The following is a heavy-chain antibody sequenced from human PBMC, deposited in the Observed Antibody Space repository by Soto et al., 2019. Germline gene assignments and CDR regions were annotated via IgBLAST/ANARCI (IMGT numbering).Heavy chain of an antibody. CDR1: CGSISSGGYS. J-gene: IGHJ4*02. V-gene: IGHV4-30-2*01. D-gene: IGHD4-17*01. CDR2: IYHSGST. CDR3: VRGQTTVTTIDY. Sequence: QLQLQESGSGLVKPSQTLSLTCAVSCGSISSGGYSWYWIRQPLGKGLEWIGYIYHSGSTYYNPSLNSRVIISVDRSTYQFSLKPSSVTAADTAVYSCVRGQTTVTTIDYWGQGTRVTVSS.